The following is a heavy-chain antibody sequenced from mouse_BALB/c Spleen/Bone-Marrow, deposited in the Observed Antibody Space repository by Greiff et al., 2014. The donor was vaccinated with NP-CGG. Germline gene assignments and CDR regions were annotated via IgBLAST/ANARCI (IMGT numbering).Heavy chain of an antibody. CDR2: IYPGNSEI. V-gene: IGHV1-5*01. J-gene: IGHJ4*01. CDR1: GYSFTSYW. CDR3: TIYRYDEDAMDY. Sequence: EVQLQQSGTVLPRPGTSVRMSCKASGYSFTSYWMHWVKQRPGQGLEWIGAIYPGNSEIIYNQKFKGKAKLTAVTSASTAYMELSSLTNEDSAVYYCTIYRYDEDAMDYWGQGTSVTVSS. D-gene: IGHD2-12*01.